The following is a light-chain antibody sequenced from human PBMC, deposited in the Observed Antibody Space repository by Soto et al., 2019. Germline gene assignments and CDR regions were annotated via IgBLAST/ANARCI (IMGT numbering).Light chain of an antibody. CDR1: SSDVCGYKY. J-gene: IGLJ1*01. Sequence: QSALTQPASVSGSPGQSITISCTGTSSDVCGYKYVSWYQQYPGKAPKLIIYDVTYRPSGVSNRFSGSKSDNTASLTISGLQADDEADYYCGSYTSTSTPYVFGTGTKVTVL. CDR3: GSYTSTSTPYV. CDR2: DVT. V-gene: IGLV2-14*01.